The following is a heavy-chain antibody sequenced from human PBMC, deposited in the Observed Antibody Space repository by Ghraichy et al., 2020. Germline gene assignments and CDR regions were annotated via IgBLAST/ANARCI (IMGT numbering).Heavy chain of an antibody. J-gene: IGHJ5*02. CDR2: IFHSGAT. Sequence: SETLSLTCTVSGGSISSYYWSWIRQPPGKGLEWIGFIFHSGATNYNPSLKSRVTLSLYTSKNQFSLKLNSVTAADTAMYYCARGGAGSKWFDLWGQGTLVTVSS. CDR1: GGSISSYY. CDR3: ARGGAGSKWFDL. V-gene: IGHV4-59*01.